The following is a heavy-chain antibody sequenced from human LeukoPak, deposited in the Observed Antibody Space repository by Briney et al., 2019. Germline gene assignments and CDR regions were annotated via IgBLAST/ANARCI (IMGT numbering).Heavy chain of an antibody. Sequence: SQTLSLICAISGDSVSSNSAAWNWIRQSPSRGLEWLGRTYYRSKWYNDYAVSVKGRITINPDTSNNQFSLQLNSVTPEDTAVYYCTRADIAVASGYFDYWGQGTLVTVSS. CDR1: GDSVSSNSAA. CDR3: TRADIAVASGYFDY. D-gene: IGHD6-19*01. V-gene: IGHV6-1*01. CDR2: TYYRSKWYN. J-gene: IGHJ4*02.